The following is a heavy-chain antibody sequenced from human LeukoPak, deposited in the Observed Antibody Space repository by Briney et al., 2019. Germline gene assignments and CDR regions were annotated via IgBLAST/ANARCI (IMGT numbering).Heavy chain of an antibody. CDR1: GGTFSSYA. CDR2: IISIFGTA. Sequence: GASVKVSCKASGGTFSSYAISWVRQAPGQGLEWMGGIISIFGTANYAQKFQGRVTITADESTSTAYMELSSLRSEDTAVYYCAREALVPGAFDIWGQGTTVTVSS. V-gene: IGHV1-69*13. J-gene: IGHJ3*02. CDR3: AREALVPGAFDI. D-gene: IGHD5-18*01.